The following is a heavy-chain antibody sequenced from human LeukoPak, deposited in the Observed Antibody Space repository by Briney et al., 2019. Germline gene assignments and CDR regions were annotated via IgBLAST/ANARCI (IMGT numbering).Heavy chain of an antibody. D-gene: IGHD1-26*01. J-gene: IGHJ4*02. CDR1: GFTFSSYW. CDR2: INSEGSTR. Sequence: GGSLRLSCVASGFTFSSYWMQWVRQAPGKGLVWVSRINSEGSTRNYADSVKGRFTISRDNAKNTQYLQMNSLRAEDTAVYYCARAVSGTYGKFDYWGQGTLVTVSS. V-gene: IGHV3-74*01. CDR3: ARAVSGTYGKFDY.